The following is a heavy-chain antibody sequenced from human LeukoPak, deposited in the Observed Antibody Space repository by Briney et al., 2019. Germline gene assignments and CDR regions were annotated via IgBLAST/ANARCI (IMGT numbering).Heavy chain of an antibody. CDR3: AKDLRSGYSTRRYGMDV. D-gene: IGHD3-3*01. CDR2: ISGSGGST. CDR1: GFTLSSYA. Sequence: GGSLRLSCAASGFTLSSYAMSWVRQAPGKGLEWVSAISGSGGSTYYADSVKGRFTISRDNSKNTLYLQMNSLRAEDTAVYYCAKDLRSGYSTRRYGMDVWGQGTTVTVSS. J-gene: IGHJ6*02. V-gene: IGHV3-23*01.